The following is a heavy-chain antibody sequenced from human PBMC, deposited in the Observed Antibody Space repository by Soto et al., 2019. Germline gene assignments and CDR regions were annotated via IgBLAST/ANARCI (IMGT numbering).Heavy chain of an antibody. CDR2: IWYDGSNK. J-gene: IGHJ6*02. V-gene: IGHV3-33*01. D-gene: IGHD2-15*01. CDR1: GFTFNTYG. Sequence: QVQLVESGGGVVQPGGSLRLSCTASGFTFNTYGMHWVRQAPGKGLEWVAIIWYDGSNKYYADSVKGRFTISRDNSKNTLYMQFNSRRVEETAVYYCARSDCDGSACYSWQVNYGVDVWGQGTTVTVPS. CDR3: ARSDCDGSACYSWQVNYGVDV.